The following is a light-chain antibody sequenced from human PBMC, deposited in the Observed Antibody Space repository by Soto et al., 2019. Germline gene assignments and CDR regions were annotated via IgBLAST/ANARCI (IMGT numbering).Light chain of an antibody. J-gene: IGKJ3*01. CDR2: AAY. CDR1: QSISSS. V-gene: IGKV1-39*01. Sequence: DIQMTQSPSSLSAYVGDRVTLTCRASQSISSSLNWYQQKPGQAPNPLIYAAYSLQSGVPSRFSGSGSGTDFTLTISSLQPEEFATYYCLQSYSSQFAFGAGTKVDI. CDR3: LQSYSSQFA.